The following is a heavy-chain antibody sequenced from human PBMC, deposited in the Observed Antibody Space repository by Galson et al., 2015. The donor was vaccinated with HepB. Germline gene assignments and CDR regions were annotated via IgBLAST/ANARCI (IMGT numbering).Heavy chain of an antibody. Sequence: SLRLSCAASGFAFSSYAMSWVRQAPGKGLEWVSAISGSGGSTYYADSVKGRFTISRDNSKNTLYLQMNSLRAEDTAVYYCAKDQGGWSPLFVDYWGQGTLVTVSS. J-gene: IGHJ4*02. CDR2: ISGSGGST. D-gene: IGHD6-19*01. V-gene: IGHV3-23*01. CDR1: GFAFSSYA. CDR3: AKDQGGWSPLFVDY.